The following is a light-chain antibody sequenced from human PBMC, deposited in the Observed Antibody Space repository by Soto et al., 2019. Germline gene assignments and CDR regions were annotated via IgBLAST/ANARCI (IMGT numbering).Light chain of an antibody. CDR1: TSNIGAPYD. V-gene: IGLV1-40*01. J-gene: IGLJ1*01. CDR3: QSYDNTLDARYV. Sequence: QSVLTQPPSVSGAPGQRVSISCTGSTSNIGAPYDVHWYQHLPGTAPKLLIYGDNNRPSGVPDRFSGSKSGTSASLAITRLQAEDEADYYCQSYDNTLDARYVFGTGTKVTVL. CDR2: GDN.